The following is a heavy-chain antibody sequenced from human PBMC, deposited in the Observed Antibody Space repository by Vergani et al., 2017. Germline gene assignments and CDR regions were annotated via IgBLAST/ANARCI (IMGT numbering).Heavy chain of an antibody. CDR3: ARDPDCSSTSCHDAIAVARGNYYGMDV. J-gene: IGHJ6*02. V-gene: IGHV1-69*08. Sequence: QVQLVQSGAEVKKPGSSVKVSCKASGGTFSSYTISWVRQAPGQGLEWMGRIIPILGIANYAQKFQGRVTITADKSTSTAYMELSSLRSEDTAVYYCARDPDCSSTSCHDAIAVARGNYYGMDVWGQGTMVTVSS. CDR1: GGTFSSYT. D-gene: IGHD2-2*01. CDR2: IIPILGIA.